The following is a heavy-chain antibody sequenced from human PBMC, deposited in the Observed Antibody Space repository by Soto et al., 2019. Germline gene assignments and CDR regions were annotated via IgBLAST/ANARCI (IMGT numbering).Heavy chain of an antibody. Sequence: GGSLRLSCAASGFTFSSYGMHWVRQAPGKGLEWVAVISYDGSNKYYADSVRGRFTISRDNSKNTLYLRMNSLRAEDTAVYYCAKGNGVVAANGMDVWGQGTTVTVSS. D-gene: IGHD2-15*01. CDR1: GFTFSSYG. V-gene: IGHV3-30*18. CDR3: AKGNGVVAANGMDV. J-gene: IGHJ6*02. CDR2: ISYDGSNK.